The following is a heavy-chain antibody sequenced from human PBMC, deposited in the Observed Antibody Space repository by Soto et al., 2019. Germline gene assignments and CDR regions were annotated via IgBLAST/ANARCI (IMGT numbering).Heavy chain of an antibody. Sequence: RASVKVSCKASGGTFSSYAISWVRQAPGQGLEWMGGIIPIFGTANYAQKFQGRVTITADKSTSTAYMELSSLRAEDTAVYYCGRSSYSGYDWGGMPGGDRYYYYGMDVWGQGTTVTVSS. V-gene: IGHV1-69*06. D-gene: IGHD5-12*01. CDR3: GRSSYSGYDWGGMPGGDRYYYYGMDV. J-gene: IGHJ6*02. CDR2: IIPIFGTA. CDR1: GGTFSSYA.